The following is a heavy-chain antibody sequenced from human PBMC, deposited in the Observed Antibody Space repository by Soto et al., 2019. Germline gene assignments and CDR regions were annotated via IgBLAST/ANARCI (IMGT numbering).Heavy chain of an antibody. J-gene: IGHJ2*01. CDR2: LIPIFGTA. Sequence: QVQLVQSGAEVKKPGSSVKVSCKASGGTFSSYAISWVRQAPGQGLEWMGGLIPIFGTATYAQKFQGRVTITADESTSTADMELSSLRSEDTAVYYCARGSLGSYWYFDLWGRGNLFTVSS. CDR1: GGTFSSYA. D-gene: IGHD1-26*01. CDR3: ARGSLGSYWYFDL. V-gene: IGHV1-69*12.